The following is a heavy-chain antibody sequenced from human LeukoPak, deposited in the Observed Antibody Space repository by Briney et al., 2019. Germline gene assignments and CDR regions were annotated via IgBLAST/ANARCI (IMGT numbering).Heavy chain of an antibody. CDR3: AKDLGGGSGCYDL. CDR1: GFTFNIYG. Sequence: GGSLRLSCAASGFTFNIYGMHWVRQAPGKGLEWVAIISYDGSNKYYADSVQGRFTISRDNSKNTLYLQMNSLRAEDTAVYYCAKDLGGGSGCYDLWGRGTLVTVSS. V-gene: IGHV3-30*18. D-gene: IGHD6-19*01. J-gene: IGHJ2*01. CDR2: ISYDGSNK.